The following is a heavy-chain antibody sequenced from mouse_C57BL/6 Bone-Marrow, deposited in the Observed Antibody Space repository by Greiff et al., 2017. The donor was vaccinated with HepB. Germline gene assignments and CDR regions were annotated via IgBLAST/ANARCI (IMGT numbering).Heavy chain of an antibody. CDR1: GFTFSDYY. D-gene: IGHD4-1*01. CDR2: ISNGGGST. Sequence: EVQLQESGGGLVQPGGSLKLSCAASGFTFSDYYMYWVRQTPEKRLEWVAYISNGGGSTYYPDTVKGRFTISRDNAKNTLYLQMSRLKSEDTAMYYCARRVGRGDFDYWGQGTTLTVSS. J-gene: IGHJ2*01. CDR3: ARRVGRGDFDY. V-gene: IGHV5-12*01.